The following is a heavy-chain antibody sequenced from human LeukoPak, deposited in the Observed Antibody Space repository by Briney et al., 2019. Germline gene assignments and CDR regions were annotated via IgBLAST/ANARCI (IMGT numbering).Heavy chain of an antibody. Sequence: GGSLRLSCAASGVTFSRHAMSWVRQAPGKGLEWVSGITGSGDSTYHAEPVKGRFTISRDNAKNSLYLQMNSLRAEDTAVYYCAKGLDWYFDLWGRGTLVTVSS. CDR2: ITGSGDST. CDR1: GVTFSRHA. CDR3: AKGLDWYFDL. J-gene: IGHJ2*01. V-gene: IGHV3-23*01.